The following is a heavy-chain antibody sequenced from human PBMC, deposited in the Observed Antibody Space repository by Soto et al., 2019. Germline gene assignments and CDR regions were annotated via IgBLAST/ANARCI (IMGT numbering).Heavy chain of an antibody. CDR2: TSGTGGST. CDR3: ARDHFSSGWSR. Sequence: PGGSLRLSCAASGFTFSSYAMSWVRQAPGKGLEWVSTTSGTGGSTYYADSVKGRFTISRDNSKNTLYLQMNSLRAEDTALYYCARDHFSSGWSRWGQGTLVTVSS. V-gene: IGHV3-23*01. D-gene: IGHD6-19*01. CDR1: GFTFSSYA. J-gene: IGHJ4*02.